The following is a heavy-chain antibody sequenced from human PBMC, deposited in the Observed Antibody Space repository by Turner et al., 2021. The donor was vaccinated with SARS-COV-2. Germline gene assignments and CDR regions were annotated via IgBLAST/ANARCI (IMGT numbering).Heavy chain of an antibody. CDR2: IDQDRSEK. J-gene: IGHJ4*02. CDR3: ARSELGLFFDY. Sequence: EVQLVESGGGLVQPGGSLRLSCAASGFTFSGYWMSWVRQAPGKGLEWVANIDQDRSEKYYVGSVKGRFTISRDNAKNSLYLQVNSLRAEDTAVYYCARSELGLFFDYWGQGTLVTVSS. V-gene: IGHV3-7*01. CDR1: GFTFSGYW. D-gene: IGHD7-27*01.